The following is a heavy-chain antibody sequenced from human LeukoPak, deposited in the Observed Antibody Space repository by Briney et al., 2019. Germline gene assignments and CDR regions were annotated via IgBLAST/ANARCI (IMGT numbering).Heavy chain of an antibody. CDR2: MSGSGDST. V-gene: IGHV3-23*01. D-gene: IGHD2-2*02. Sequence: GGSLRLSCAASGFTFSSYAMGWARQAPGKGLEWVSSMSGSGDSTYYADSVKGRFTISRDNSKNTLYLQMNSLRAEDTAVYYCAKEYTFHYSRIDYWGQGTLVTVSS. CDR1: GFTFSSYA. J-gene: IGHJ4*02. CDR3: AKEYTFHYSRIDY.